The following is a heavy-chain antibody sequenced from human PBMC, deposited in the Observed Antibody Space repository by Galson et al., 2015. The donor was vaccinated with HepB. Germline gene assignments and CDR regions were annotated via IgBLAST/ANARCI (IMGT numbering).Heavy chain of an antibody. J-gene: IGHJ5*02. CDR1: GFTVSSNY. CDR2: IYSGGST. Sequence: SLRLSCAASGFTVSSNYMSWVRQAPGKGLEWVSVIYSGGSTYYADSVKGRFTISRDNSKNTLYLQMNSLRAEDTAVYYCARDSGSSGWNWFDPWGQGTLVTVSS. D-gene: IGHD6-19*01. V-gene: IGHV3-53*01. CDR3: ARDSGSSGWNWFDP.